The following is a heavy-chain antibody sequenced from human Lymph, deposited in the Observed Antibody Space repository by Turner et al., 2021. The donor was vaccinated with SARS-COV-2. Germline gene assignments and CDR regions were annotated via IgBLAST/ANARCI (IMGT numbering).Heavy chain of an antibody. J-gene: IGHJ6*02. D-gene: IGHD3-10*01. V-gene: IGHV1-69*10. CDR2: IIPILRIA. CDR1: GGTFSSYA. Sequence: QVQLVQSGAEVKKPGSSVKVSCKASGGTFSSYAISWVRQAPGQGLEGMGGIIPILRIATYAQKFQGRVTITADKSTRTAYMELSSLRSEDTAVFYCARVVGGFGELGYYYYYGMDVWGQGTTVTVSS. CDR3: ARVVGGFGELGYYYYYGMDV.